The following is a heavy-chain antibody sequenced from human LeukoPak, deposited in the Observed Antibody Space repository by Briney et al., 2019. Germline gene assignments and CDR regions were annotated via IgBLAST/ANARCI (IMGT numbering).Heavy chain of an antibody. Sequence: GRSLRLSCAASGFTFSSYALHWVRQAPGKGLEWVGLISDDGNNKYYADSVKGRFTISRDNSKGTLSLQMNSLRADDTAMYYCAKDNRDSGSCDYWGQGTLVTVSS. V-gene: IGHV3-30-3*01. CDR3: AKDNRDSGSCDY. CDR2: ISDDGNNK. J-gene: IGHJ4*02. D-gene: IGHD1-26*01. CDR1: GFTFSSYA.